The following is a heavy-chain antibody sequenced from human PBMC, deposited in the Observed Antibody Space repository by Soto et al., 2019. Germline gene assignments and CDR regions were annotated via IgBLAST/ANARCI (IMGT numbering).Heavy chain of an antibody. CDR1: GDSVSSNSAA. CDR2: TYYRSKWYN. CDR3: ARAVYCTTANCWDDFHYYNIDV. Sequence: SQTLSLPCAISGDSVSSNSAAWNWIRQSPSRGLEWLGRTYYRSKWYNDYAVSVKSRITINPDTSKNQFSLKLTSVTAADTAVYYCARAVYCTTANCWDDFHYYNIDVWGQGTAVTVS. J-gene: IGHJ6*02. D-gene: IGHD2-2*01. V-gene: IGHV6-1*01.